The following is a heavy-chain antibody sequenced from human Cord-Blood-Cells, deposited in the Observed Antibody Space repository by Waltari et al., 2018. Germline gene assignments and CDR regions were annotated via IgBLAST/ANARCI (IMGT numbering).Heavy chain of an antibody. V-gene: IGHV1-69*09. D-gene: IGHD7-27*01. CDR3: ARDLPGDNWFDP. Sequence: VQLVQSGAEVQKPGSSVKVSCKASGGTFSSYAISWVPQAPGQGLEWMGRIIPILGIANYAQKFQGRVTITADKSTSTAYMELSSLRSEDTAVYYCARDLPGDNWFDPWGQGTLVTVSS. CDR2: IIPILGIA. CDR1: GGTFSSYA. J-gene: IGHJ5*02.